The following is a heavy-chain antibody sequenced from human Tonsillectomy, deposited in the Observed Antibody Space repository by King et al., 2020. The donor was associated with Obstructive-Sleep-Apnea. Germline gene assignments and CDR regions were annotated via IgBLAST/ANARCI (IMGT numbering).Heavy chain of an antibody. V-gene: IGHV4-59*08. J-gene: IGHJ5*02. CDR3: TRPQCGRGGQFDP. Sequence: HVQLQESGPGLVKPSETLSLTCTVSGGSISRYYWSWIRQPPGKGLEWIGYIYYSGSTNYNPSLKSRVTISVDTSKHQLSLKLSSVTSADTAVYYCTRPQCGRGGQFDPWGQGTLVTVSS. D-gene: IGHD3-10*01. CDR1: GGSISRYY. CDR2: IYYSGST.